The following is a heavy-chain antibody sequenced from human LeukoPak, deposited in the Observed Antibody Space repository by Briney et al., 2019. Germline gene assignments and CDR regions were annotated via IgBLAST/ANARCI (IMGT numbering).Heavy chain of an antibody. CDR2: IWYDGSNK. V-gene: IGHV3-33*01. CDR3: ARDRSGLHYFDY. J-gene: IGHJ4*02. D-gene: IGHD5-12*01. CDR1: GFIFRNFG. Sequence: GGSLRLSCAASGFIFRNFGMHWVRQAPGKGLEWVAVIWYDGSNKYYADSVKGRFITSRDNSKNMLFLQMNSLRAEDTAVYYCARDRSGLHYFDYWGQGTLVTVSS.